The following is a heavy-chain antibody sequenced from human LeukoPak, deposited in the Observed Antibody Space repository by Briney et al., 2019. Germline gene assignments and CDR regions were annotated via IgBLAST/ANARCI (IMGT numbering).Heavy chain of an antibody. CDR2: ISSSSSTI. D-gene: IGHD6-6*01. V-gene: IGHV3-48*01. CDR1: GFTFSSYS. Sequence: GGSLRLSCAASGFTFSSYSMNWVRQAPGKGLEWVSYISSSSSTIYYADSVKGRLTISRDNAKNSLYLQMNSLRAEDTAVYYCARVGLVRYYYYYYMDVWGKGTTVTASS. CDR3: ARVGLVRYYYYYYMDV. J-gene: IGHJ6*03.